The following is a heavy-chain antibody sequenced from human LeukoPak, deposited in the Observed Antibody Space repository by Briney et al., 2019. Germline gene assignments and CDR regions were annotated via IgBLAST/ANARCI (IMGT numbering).Heavy chain of an antibody. CDR2: ISSNGGST. CDR3: ARVLYGDYAYFDY. Sequence: GGSLRLSCAASGFTFSSYAMHWVRQAPGKGLEYVSAISSNGGSTYYANSVKGRFTISRDNSKNTLYLQMGSLRAEDMAVYYCARVLYGDYAYFDYWGQGTLVTVSS. CDR1: GFTFSSYA. D-gene: IGHD4-17*01. J-gene: IGHJ4*02. V-gene: IGHV3-64*01.